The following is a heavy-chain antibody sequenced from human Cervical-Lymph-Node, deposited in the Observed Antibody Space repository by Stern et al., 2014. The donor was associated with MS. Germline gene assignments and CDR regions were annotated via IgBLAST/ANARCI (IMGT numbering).Heavy chain of an antibody. CDR2: IWYDGSNP. CDR1: GFSFSRYA. J-gene: IGHJ4*02. Sequence: VQLVESGGGVVQPGRSLRLSCAASGFSFSRYAMHWVRQAPGKGLEWVALIWYDGSNPYYADSVTGRFTISRDNFKNTLYLQMNSLRAEDMAVYYCAGAYSSSHYYFDYWGQGTLVTVSS. D-gene: IGHD6-13*01. V-gene: IGHV3-33*01. CDR3: AGAYSSSHYYFDY.